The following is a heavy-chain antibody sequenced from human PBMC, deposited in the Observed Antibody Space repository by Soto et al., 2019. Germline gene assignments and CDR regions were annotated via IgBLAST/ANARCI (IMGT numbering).Heavy chain of an antibody. J-gene: IGHJ4*02. CDR3: AKNFYFDS. V-gene: IGHV3-23*01. CDR1: GFTFSSYA. Sequence: PGGSLRLSCAASGFTFSSYAMSWVRQAPGKGLEWVSSINAVDEYTKYADSVKGRFTISRDNPKNTVYLQMNSLRAEDTAVYYCAKNFYFDSWGQGTLVTVS. CDR2: INAVDEYT.